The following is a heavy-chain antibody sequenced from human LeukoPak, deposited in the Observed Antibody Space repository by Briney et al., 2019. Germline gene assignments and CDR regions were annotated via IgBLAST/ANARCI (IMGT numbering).Heavy chain of an antibody. CDR2: IYYSGST. CDR1: GASISSGDYY. J-gene: IGHJ4*02. Sequence: SQTLSLTCTVSGASISSGDYYWSWIRQPPGKGLEWIGYIYYSGSTYYNPSLNSRVAISVDTSKNQFSLKLSSVTAADTAVYYCARAQNDYVWGSYRYEFYYFDYWGQGTLVTVSS. V-gene: IGHV4-30-4*01. CDR3: ARAQNDYVWGSYRYEFYYFDY. D-gene: IGHD3-16*02.